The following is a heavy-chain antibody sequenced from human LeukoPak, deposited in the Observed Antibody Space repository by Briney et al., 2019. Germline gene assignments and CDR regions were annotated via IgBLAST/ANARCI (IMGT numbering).Heavy chain of an antibody. J-gene: IGHJ3*02. CDR3: ARTAESGAFDM. D-gene: IGHD2-21*02. CDR1: GFTVSSNY. V-gene: IGHV3-53*01. CDR2: IYSGGST. Sequence: GGSLRLSCAASGFTVSSNYMSWVRQAPGKGLEWVSVIYSGGSTYYADSVKGRFTISRDNAKNSLFLQMNSLRAEDTAVYYCARTAESGAFDMWGQGTMVTVSS.